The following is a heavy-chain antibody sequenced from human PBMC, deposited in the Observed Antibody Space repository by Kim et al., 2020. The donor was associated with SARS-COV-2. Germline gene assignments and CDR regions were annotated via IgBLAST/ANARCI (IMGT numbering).Heavy chain of an antibody. Sequence: PYYNSSLASRRTISVDTSQNQFSLRLTSVTAADTAVYYCARMLLGSSLDSWGQGTLVTVSS. D-gene: IGHD1-1*01. CDR3: ARMLLGSSLDS. CDR2: P. J-gene: IGHJ1*01. V-gene: IGHV4-39*07.